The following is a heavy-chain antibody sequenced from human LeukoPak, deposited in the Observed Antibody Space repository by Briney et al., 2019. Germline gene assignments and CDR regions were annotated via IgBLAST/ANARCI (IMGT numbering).Heavy chain of an antibody. V-gene: IGHV3-21*01. Sequence: GGSLRLSCAASGFTFSSYSMNWVRQAPGKGLEWVASISSSSSYIYYADSVKGRFTISRDNAKNSLYLQMNSLRAEDTAVYYCARDPNYDSSGYYPLDYWGQGTLVTVSS. D-gene: IGHD3-22*01. CDR1: GFTFSSYS. CDR2: ISSSSSYI. CDR3: ARDPNYDSSGYYPLDY. J-gene: IGHJ4*02.